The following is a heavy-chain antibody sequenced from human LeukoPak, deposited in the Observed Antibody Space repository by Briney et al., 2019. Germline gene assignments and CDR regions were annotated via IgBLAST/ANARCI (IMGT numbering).Heavy chain of an antibody. V-gene: IGHV3-30*03. J-gene: IGHJ4*02. Sequence: PGGSPRLPCAASGFTFSSYGMHWVRQAPGKGLEWVAVISYDGSNKYYADSVKGRFTISRDNSKNTLYLQMNSLRAEDTAVYYCARGLMYYDTSGFGDYWGQGTLVTVSS. D-gene: IGHD3-22*01. CDR3: ARGLMYYDTSGFGDY. CDR1: GFTFSSYG. CDR2: ISYDGSNK.